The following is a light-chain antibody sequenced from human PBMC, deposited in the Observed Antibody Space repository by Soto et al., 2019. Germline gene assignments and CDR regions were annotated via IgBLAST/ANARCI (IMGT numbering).Light chain of an antibody. CDR2: RAS. J-gene: IGKJ1*01. CDR3: QQYYNWPPWT. V-gene: IGKV3-15*01. Sequence: IVLTQSPANLSVSPGEIATISCSASESVSDDLAWYQQKPGRAPRLLIYRASTRAAGVSARFSGSGSGTEFTLSISSLQPEDSAVYYCQQYYNWPPWTFGQGTKVDIK. CDR1: ESVSDD.